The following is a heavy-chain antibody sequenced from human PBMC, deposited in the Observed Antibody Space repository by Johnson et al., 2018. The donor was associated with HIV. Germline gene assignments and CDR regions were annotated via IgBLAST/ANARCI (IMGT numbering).Heavy chain of an antibody. Sequence: VQLVESGGGVVQPGRSLRLSCAASGFTFSSYGMHWVRQAPGKGLEWVGRIKSKTDGGTTDYAAPVKGRFTISRDDSKNTLYLQMNSLKTEDTAVYYCTNPDTAMATGAFKIWGQGTMVTVSS. D-gene: IGHD5-18*01. J-gene: IGHJ3*02. V-gene: IGHV3-15*01. CDR1: GFTFSSYG. CDR3: TNPDTAMATGAFKI. CDR2: IKSKTDGGTT.